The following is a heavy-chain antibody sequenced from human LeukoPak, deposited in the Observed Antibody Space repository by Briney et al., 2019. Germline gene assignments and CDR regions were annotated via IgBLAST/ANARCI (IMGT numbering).Heavy chain of an antibody. V-gene: IGHV3-23*01. D-gene: IGHD1-26*01. CDR1: GFTFSSYW. CDR2: ISGRGGST. CDR3: AKDGSGSYFREVYWFDP. J-gene: IGHJ5*02. Sequence: PGGSLRLSCAPSGFTFSSYWMHWVRQAPGKGLEWVSTISGRGGSTYYADSVKGRFTISRDNSKNTLYLQMNSLRAEDTAVYYCAKDGSGSYFREVYWFDPWGQGALVSVSS.